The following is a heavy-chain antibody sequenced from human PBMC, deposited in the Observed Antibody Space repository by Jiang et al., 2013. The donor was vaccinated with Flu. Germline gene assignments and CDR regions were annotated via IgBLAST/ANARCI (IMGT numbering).Heavy chain of an antibody. CDR1: GFSLSTSGVA. Sequence: KPTQTLTLTCTFSGFSLSTSGVAVGWIRQPPGKALEWLAHIYWSDDKRYSSFLKSRLAITKDTSKNQVVLTMTNMDPVDTATYYCAHRVYDSSGYYFAYFQHWGQGTLVTVSS. D-gene: IGHD3-22*01. CDR2: IYWSDDK. V-gene: IGHV2-5*01. CDR3: AHRVYDSSGYYFAYFQH. J-gene: IGHJ1*01.